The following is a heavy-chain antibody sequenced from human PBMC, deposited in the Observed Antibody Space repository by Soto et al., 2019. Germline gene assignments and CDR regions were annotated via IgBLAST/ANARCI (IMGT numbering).Heavy chain of an antibody. V-gene: IGHV4-4*07. J-gene: IGHJ6*02. Sequence: SETLSLTCTVSGGSITDYSWVWIRQPAGKGLEWIGRIYSGGSTKNPSLRSRVTMSVDTSKNQFSLKLRSVIVADTAVYHCARFVRSCRTTTCSTRADVWGQGITVTVSS. CDR1: GGSITDYS. CDR3: ARFVRSCRTTTCSTRADV. D-gene: IGHD2-2*01. CDR2: IYSGGST.